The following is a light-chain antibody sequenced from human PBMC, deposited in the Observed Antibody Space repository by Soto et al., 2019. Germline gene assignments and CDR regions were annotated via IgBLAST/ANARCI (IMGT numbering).Light chain of an antibody. J-gene: IGKJ5*01. CDR1: QTIGSW. Sequence: DIQMTQSPSTLSASVGDRVTVTCRASQTIGSWLAWYQQKPGRAPKLLIFDASSLESGAPSRFSGNGSGTEFTLTISGLQPDDFASYYCQQLHGYPITFGQGTRLEIK. CDR3: QQLHGYPIT. V-gene: IGKV1-5*01. CDR2: DAS.